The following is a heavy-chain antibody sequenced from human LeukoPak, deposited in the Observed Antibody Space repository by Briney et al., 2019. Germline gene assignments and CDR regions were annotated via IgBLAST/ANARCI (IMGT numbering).Heavy chain of an antibody. D-gene: IGHD6-13*01. J-gene: IGHJ4*02. CDR2: ISAYNGNT. CDR3: ARGVRRYSSQSNCDY. Sequence: GASVTVSFKASGYTFTSYGISWVRQAPGQGLEWMGWISAYNGNTNYAQKLQGRVTMTTDTPTSTAYMELRKLRSDDTAVYYGARGVRRYSSQSNCDYWGQGTLVTVSS. V-gene: IGHV1-18*04. CDR1: GYTFTSYG.